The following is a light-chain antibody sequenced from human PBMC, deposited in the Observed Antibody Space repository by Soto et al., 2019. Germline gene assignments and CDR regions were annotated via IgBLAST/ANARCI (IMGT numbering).Light chain of an antibody. CDR3: QQYNSYSS. Sequence: DIQMTQSPSTLSSSVGDRVTITCRASQSSSICLAWYQQKPGKAPKILIYKASSLESGVPSRFSGSGSGTEFTLTISSLQPDDFATYYCQQYNSYSSFGQGTKVDIK. J-gene: IGKJ1*01. CDR1: QSSSIC. CDR2: KAS. V-gene: IGKV1-5*03.